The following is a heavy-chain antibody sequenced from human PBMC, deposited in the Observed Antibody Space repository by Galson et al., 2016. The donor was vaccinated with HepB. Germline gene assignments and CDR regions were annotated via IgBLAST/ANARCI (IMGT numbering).Heavy chain of an antibody. Sequence: SLRLSCADSGFTLGNYWMNWARQAPGRGLEWLANIKKDGSEINYVDSVKGRFTISRDNAKNSLYLQMNSLRAEDTALYYCTRNFDLWGRGTQVTVSS. CDR3: TRNFDL. V-gene: IGHV3-7*04. CDR1: GFTLGNYW. J-gene: IGHJ2*01. CDR2: IKKDGSEI.